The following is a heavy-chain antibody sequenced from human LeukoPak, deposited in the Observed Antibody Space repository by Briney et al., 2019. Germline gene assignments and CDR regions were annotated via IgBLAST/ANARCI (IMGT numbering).Heavy chain of an antibody. CDR2: KDWDDDK. J-gene: IGHJ3*02. V-gene: IGHV2-70*11. Sequence: SXPTLVNPAQTLTLTGTFSGLSRSTRGMGVSWIRQPPGKALEWLSGKDWDDDKYYSASLKTRLTISKDTSKNQVVLTMTNMDPVDTATYYCARAAYDAFDIWGQGTMVTVSS. CDR1: GLSRSTRGMG. CDR3: ARAAYDAFDI.